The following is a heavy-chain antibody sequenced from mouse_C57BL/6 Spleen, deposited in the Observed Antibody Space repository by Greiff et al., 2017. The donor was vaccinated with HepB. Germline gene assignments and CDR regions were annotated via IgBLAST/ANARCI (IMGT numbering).Heavy chain of an antibody. CDR3: ARGKRGRYFDY. J-gene: IGHJ2*01. V-gene: IGHV1-18*01. CDR1: GYTFTDYN. Sequence: VQLKESGPELVKPGASVKIPCKASGYTFTDYNMDWVKQSHGKSLEWIGDINPNNGGTIYNQKFKGKATLTVDKSSSTAYMELRSLTSEDTAVYYCARGKRGRYFDYWGQGTTLTVSS. CDR2: INPNNGGT.